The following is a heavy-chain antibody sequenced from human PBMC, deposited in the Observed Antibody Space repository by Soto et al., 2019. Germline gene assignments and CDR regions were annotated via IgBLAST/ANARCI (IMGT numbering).Heavy chain of an antibody. Sequence: QITLKESGPTLVKPTQTLTLTCTFSGFSLSTSGVGVGWIRQPPGKALEWLALIYWDDDKRYSPSLKSRLTITKDTSKNQVVLTMTNMDPVDTATYYCAHIREDCSGGSCYSADAFDIWGQGTMVTVSS. V-gene: IGHV2-5*02. CDR1: GFSLSTSGVG. D-gene: IGHD2-15*01. CDR3: AHIREDCSGGSCYSADAFDI. J-gene: IGHJ3*02. CDR2: IYWDDDK.